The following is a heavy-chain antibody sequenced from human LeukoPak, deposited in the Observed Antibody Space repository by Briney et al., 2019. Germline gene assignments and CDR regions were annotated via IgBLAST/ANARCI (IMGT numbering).Heavy chain of an antibody. V-gene: IGHV4-34*01. CDR1: GGSFSGYY. J-gene: IGHJ5*02. CDR2: IYYSGST. Sequence: SETLSLTCAVYGGSFSGYYWSWIRQPPGKGLKWIGSIYYSGSTYYNPSLKSRVTISVDTSKNQFSLKLSSVTAADTAVYYCVRNRYYYGSRNYGVPNWFDPWGQGTLVTVSS. CDR3: VRNRYYYGSRNYGVPNWFDP. D-gene: IGHD3-10*01.